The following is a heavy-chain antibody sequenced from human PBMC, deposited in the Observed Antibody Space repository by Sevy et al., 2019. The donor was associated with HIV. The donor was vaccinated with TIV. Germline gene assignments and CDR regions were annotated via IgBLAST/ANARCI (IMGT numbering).Heavy chain of an antibody. CDR3: ARGPGTTGTTGWFDP. CDR2: IYDSGST. Sequence: SETLSLTCTVSGGSISSGDYYWSWIRQPPGKGLEWIGYIYDSGSTYYNPSLKSRVTISVDTSKNQFSLKLSSVTAADTAVYYCARGPGTTGTTGWFDPWGQGTLVTVSS. V-gene: IGHV4-30-4*01. J-gene: IGHJ5*02. D-gene: IGHD1-1*01. CDR1: GGSISSGDYY.